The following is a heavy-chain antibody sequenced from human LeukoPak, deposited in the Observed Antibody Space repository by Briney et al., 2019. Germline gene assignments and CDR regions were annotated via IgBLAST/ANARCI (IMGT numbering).Heavy chain of an antibody. CDR1: GGSISSSSYY. J-gene: IGHJ4*02. D-gene: IGHD4-17*01. CDR2: IYYSGST. V-gene: IGHV4-39*01. Sequence: SETLSLTCTVSGGSISSSSYYWGWIRQPPGKGLEWIGSIYYSGSTYYNPSLKSRVTISVDTSKNQFSLKLSSVTAADTAVYYCARHRAAGGYGDYEHFDYWGQGTLVTVSS. CDR3: ARHRAAGGYGDYEHFDY.